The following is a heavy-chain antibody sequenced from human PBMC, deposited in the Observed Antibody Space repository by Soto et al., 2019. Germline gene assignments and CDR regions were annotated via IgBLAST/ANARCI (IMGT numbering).Heavy chain of an antibody. CDR2: IVVGSGNT. CDR3: AALRFLTNWFDP. D-gene: IGHD3-3*01. J-gene: IGHJ5*02. CDR1: GFTFTSSA. Sequence: GASVKVSCKASGFTFTSSAVQWVRQARGQRLEWIGWIVVGSGNTNYAQKFQERVTITRDMSTSTAYMELSSLRSEDTAVYYCAALRFLTNWFDPWGQGTLVTVSS. V-gene: IGHV1-58*01.